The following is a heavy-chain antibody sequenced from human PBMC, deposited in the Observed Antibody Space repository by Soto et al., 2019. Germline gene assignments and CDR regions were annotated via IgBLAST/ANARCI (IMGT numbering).Heavy chain of an antibody. J-gene: IGHJ4*02. CDR3: VGYYYSTRGYYYDY. CDR1: GGTFSSFA. Sequence: QVQLVQSGAEVKKPGSSVKVSCKASGGTFSSFAISWVRQAPGQGLEWMARIIPIFDTANYAQKFQGRVTITADESTSTAYMELSSLRSEDTAVYYCVGYYYSTRGYYYDYWGQGTLVTVSS. V-gene: IGHV1-69*18. D-gene: IGHD3-22*01. CDR2: IIPIFDTA.